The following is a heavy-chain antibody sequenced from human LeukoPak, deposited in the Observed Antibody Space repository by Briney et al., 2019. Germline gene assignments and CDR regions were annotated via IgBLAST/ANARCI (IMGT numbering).Heavy chain of an antibody. CDR2: ISYDGSNK. Sequence: GGSLRLSCAASGFTFSSYAMSWVRQAPGKGLEWVAVISYDGSNKYYADSVKGRFTISRDNSKNTLYLQMNSLRAEDTAVYYCAKDHPLGPLLLPGDYWGQGTLVTVSS. CDR1: GFTFSSYA. V-gene: IGHV3-30*18. J-gene: IGHJ4*02. CDR3: AKDHPLGPLLLPGDY. D-gene: IGHD2-15*01.